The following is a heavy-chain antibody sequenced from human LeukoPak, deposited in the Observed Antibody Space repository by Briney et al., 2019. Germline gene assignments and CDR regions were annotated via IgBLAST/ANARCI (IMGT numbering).Heavy chain of an antibody. Sequence: GGSLRLSCAASGFTVSNNYMSWVRQRPGRGLEWVSVIYSGGNTYYADSVKGRFTISRDNSKNTLYLQMNSLRAEDTAVYYCAKGGAVSSKSITMVRGTRRYYYYMDVWGKGTTVTISS. J-gene: IGHJ6*03. V-gene: IGHV3-53*01. CDR3: AKGGAVSSKSITMVRGTRRYYYYMDV. CDR1: GFTVSNNY. D-gene: IGHD3-10*01. CDR2: IYSGGNT.